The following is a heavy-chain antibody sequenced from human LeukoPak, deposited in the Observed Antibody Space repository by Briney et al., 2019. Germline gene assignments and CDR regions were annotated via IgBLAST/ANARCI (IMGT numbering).Heavy chain of an antibody. V-gene: IGHV3-7*03. J-gene: IGHJ4*02. CDR2: IKQDGSEK. D-gene: IGHD2-15*01. CDR1: GFTFSSYW. CDR3: ARDGACSGGSCYSPYFDY. Sequence: GGPLRLSCAASGFTFSSYWMSWVRQAPGKGLEWVANIKQDGSEKYYVDSVKGRFTISRDNAKNPLYLQMNSLRAEDTAVYYCARDGACSGGSCYSPYFDYWGQGTLVTVSS.